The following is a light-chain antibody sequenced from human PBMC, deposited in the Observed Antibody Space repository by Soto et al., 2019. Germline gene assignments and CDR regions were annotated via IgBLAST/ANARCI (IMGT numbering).Light chain of an antibody. J-gene: IGLJ2*01. CDR2: GNH. V-gene: IGLV1-40*01. CDR1: SSTIGAGYD. CDR3: QSYDSSLSVI. Sequence: QPVLTQPPSVSGAPGQRVTISCTGSSSTIGAGYDVHWYQHLPGTAPKLLIYGNHNRPSGVPDRFSGSKSGTSASLAITGLQAEDEADYYCQSYDSSLSVIFGGGTKLTVL.